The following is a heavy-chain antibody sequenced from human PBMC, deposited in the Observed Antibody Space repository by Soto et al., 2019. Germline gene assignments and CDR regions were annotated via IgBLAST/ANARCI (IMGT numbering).Heavy chain of an antibody. V-gene: IGHV3-7*05. CDR2: IKQDGSEK. CDR1: GVTFSSYW. D-gene: IGHD2-15*01. Sequence: PGGFLRLSCAASGVTFSSYWMSWVRQAPGKGLEWVANIKQDGSEKYYVDSVKGRFTISRDNAKNSLYLQMNSLRAEDTAVYYCARKCSGGSCYRRWGQGTLVTVSS. CDR3: ARKCSGGSCYRR. J-gene: IGHJ4*02.